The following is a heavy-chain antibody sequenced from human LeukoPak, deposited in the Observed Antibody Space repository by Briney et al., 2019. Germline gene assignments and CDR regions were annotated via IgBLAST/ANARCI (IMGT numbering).Heavy chain of an antibody. J-gene: IGHJ6*03. CDR1: GASPTSGGYH. V-gene: IGHV4-30-2*01. CDR3: ARDLTVSWYDRYYYYMDV. D-gene: IGHD6-13*01. Sequence: KSSETLSLTCTVSGASPTSGGYHWSWIRQPPGSGLECIGHRYHSGRMFYNPSLKSRATISIDRSKNQFSLKLSSVTAADTAVYYCARDLTVSWYDRYYYYMDVWGKGTTVTVSS. CDR2: RYHSGRM.